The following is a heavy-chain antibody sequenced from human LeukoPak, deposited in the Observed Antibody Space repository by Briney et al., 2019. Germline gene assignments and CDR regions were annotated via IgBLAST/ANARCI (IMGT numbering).Heavy chain of an antibody. CDR1: GFTFSSYA. CDR3: ARKDCSSTSCYIDVWGYFDY. J-gene: IGHJ4*02. V-gene: IGHV3-30-3*01. Sequence: PGRSLRLSCAASGFTFSSYAMHWVRQAPGKGLEWVAVISYDGSNKYYADSVKGRFTISRDNSKNTLYLQMNSLRAEDTAVYYCARKDCSSTSCYIDVWGYFDYWGQGTLVTVSS. CDR2: ISYDGSNK. D-gene: IGHD2-2*02.